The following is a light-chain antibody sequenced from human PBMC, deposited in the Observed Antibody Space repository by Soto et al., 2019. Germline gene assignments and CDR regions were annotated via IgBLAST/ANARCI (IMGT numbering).Light chain of an antibody. J-gene: IGLJ1*01. CDR3: ISYTGSSTSYV. V-gene: IGLV2-11*01. CDR2: DVS. Sequence: QSALTQPRSVSGSPGQSVTISCTGTSSDVGGYNYVSWYQQHPGKAPKMMIYDVSKRPSGVPDRFFGSKSGNTASLTISGLQAEDEADYYCISYTGSSTSYVFGSGTKVTVL. CDR1: SSDVGGYNY.